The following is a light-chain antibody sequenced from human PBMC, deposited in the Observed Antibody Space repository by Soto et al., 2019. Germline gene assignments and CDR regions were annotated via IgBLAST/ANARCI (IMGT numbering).Light chain of an antibody. J-gene: IGKJ3*01. CDR1: QDISSH. CDR3: LQHNTYPFT. CDR2: AAS. V-gene: IGKV1-17*01. Sequence: IHITHSPSSLSSSVVYIFTITCLASQDISSHLGWFQQKPGKAPKRLIYAASTLESGVPSRFSGSRSGTEFTLTISSLQPEDFAIYYCLQHNTYPFTFGPGTKVDIK.